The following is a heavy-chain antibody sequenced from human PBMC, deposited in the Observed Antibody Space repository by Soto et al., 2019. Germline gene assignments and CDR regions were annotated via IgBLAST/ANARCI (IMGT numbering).Heavy chain of an antibody. J-gene: IGHJ3*02. D-gene: IGHD3-22*01. CDR2: IYYSGST. CDR3: ARVAMIVPKDAFDI. CDR1: GGSISSGGYY. V-gene: IGHV4-31*03. Sequence: SETLSLTCTVSGGSISSGGYYWSWIRQHPGKGLEWIGYIYYSGSTYYNPSLKSRVTISVDTSKNQISLKLSSVTAADTAVYYCARVAMIVPKDAFDIWGQGTMVTVSS.